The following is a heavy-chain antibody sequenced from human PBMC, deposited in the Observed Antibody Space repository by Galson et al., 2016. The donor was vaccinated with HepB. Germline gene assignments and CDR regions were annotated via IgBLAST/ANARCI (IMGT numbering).Heavy chain of an antibody. J-gene: IGHJ6*02. CDR2: ISAYNGNT. Sequence: SVKVSCKASGYTFNTYAISWVRQAPGQGLEWMGWISAYNGNTNYEQKFQGRVTMTTDTSTTTAHMELRSLRSEDTAVYYCARDAVAVAGTLHFYFYGMDVWGQGTTVTVSS. V-gene: IGHV1-18*01. CDR3: ARDAVAVAGTLHFYFYGMDV. CDR1: GYTFNTYA. D-gene: IGHD6-19*01.